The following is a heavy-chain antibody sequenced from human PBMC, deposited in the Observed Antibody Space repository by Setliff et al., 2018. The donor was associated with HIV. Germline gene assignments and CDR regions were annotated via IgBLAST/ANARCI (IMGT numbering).Heavy chain of an antibody. CDR3: ARDRSSGWSKDWFDT. V-gene: IGHV4-4*07. D-gene: IGHD6-19*01. Sequence: SETLSLTCTVSGGSISSYYWSWIRQPAGKGLEWIGHIYISGSTNYNPSFNSRVTMSVDTSKNQFPLRLTSVTAADTAMYHCARDRSSGWSKDWFDTWGQGILVTVSS. CDR2: IYISGST. CDR1: GGSISSYY. J-gene: IGHJ5*02.